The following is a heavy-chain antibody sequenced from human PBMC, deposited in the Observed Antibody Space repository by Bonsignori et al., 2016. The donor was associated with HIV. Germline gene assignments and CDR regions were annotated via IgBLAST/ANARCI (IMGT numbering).Heavy chain of an antibody. CDR1: GYSFSSSG. V-gene: IGHV1-18*01. J-gene: IGHJ2*01. CDR3: ARAGLGSGDWYFDI. D-gene: IGHD3-16*01. Sequence: AQLAQSGAEVKKPGASVKVSCRASGYSFSSSGITWVRQAPGQGLEWMGWITTHNGNTNYAQKFHGRVTLTTDTSANTAYMELMSLTTDDTAVYYCARAGLGSGDWYFDIWGRWHPGHCHL. CDR2: ITTHNGNT.